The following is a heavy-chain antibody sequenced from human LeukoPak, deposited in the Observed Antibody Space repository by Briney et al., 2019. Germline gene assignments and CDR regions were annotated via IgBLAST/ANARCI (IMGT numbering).Heavy chain of an antibody. Sequence: ASVKVSCKASGGTFTSYDINWVRQATGQGLEWMGWMNPNSGNTGYAQKFQGRVTMTRNTSISTAYMELSSLRSEDTAVYYCARMYSGSYERYAFDIWGQGTMVTVSS. CDR1: GGTFTSYD. CDR2: MNPNSGNT. CDR3: ARMYSGSYERYAFDI. J-gene: IGHJ3*02. V-gene: IGHV1-8*01. D-gene: IGHD1-26*01.